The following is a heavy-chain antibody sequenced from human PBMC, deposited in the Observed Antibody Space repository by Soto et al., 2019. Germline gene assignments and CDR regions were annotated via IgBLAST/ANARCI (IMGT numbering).Heavy chain of an antibody. J-gene: IGHJ6*02. CDR3: ARQGAVTVMFYYHGMDV. V-gene: IGHV4-34*02. D-gene: IGHD2-21*02. CDR2: INHGGIT. CDR1: GGSFGVYF. Sequence: QVQLQQWGAGLLKPSETLSLTCDVYGGSFGVYFWSWIRQPPGKGLEGIGEINHGGITNYNPSLKSRITIAVDTSKNQCSLKLSSVTAADAAVYYCARQGAVTVMFYYHGMDVWGQGTSVTVSS.